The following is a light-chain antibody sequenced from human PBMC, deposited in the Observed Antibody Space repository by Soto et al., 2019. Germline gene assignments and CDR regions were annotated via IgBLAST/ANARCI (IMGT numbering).Light chain of an antibody. V-gene: IGKV1-12*02. CDR1: QGINKW. CDR3: QQANSFPFT. CDR2: TAS. J-gene: IGKJ4*01. Sequence: DVQMTQSPSSVSASVGDRVTFTCRASQGINKWLAWYQQKPGRPPKLLIHTASTLQSGVPSRFSGSGSGTNFTLAISSLQPEDFATYYCQQANSFPFTFGGGTKVEIK.